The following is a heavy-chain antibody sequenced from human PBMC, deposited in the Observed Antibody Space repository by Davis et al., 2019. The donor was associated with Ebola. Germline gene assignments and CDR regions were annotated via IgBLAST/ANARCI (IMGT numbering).Heavy chain of an antibody. Sequence: SETLSLTCAVSGGSISSSNWWSWVRQPPGKGLEWIGEIYHSGSTNYNPSLKSRVTISVDKSKNQFSLKLSSVTAADTAVYYCARKTTYYYDSSGYYSRGDFDYWGQGTLVTGSS. CDR3: ARKTTYYYDSSGYYSRGDFDY. J-gene: IGHJ4*02. CDR1: GGSISSSNW. D-gene: IGHD3-22*01. CDR2: IYHSGST. V-gene: IGHV4-4*02.